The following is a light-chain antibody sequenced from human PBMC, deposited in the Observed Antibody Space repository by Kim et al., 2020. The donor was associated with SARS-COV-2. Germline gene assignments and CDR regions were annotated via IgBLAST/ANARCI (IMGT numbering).Light chain of an antibody. CDR3: QKYTVAQWT. CDR2: AAS. Sequence: ASVGDRVTITCRASQGISNYLAWYQQKPGKVPKVLIYAASTLQSGVPSRFSGSGSGTEFTLTISSLQPEDVATYYCQKYTVAQWTFGQGTRVDIK. CDR1: QGISNY. V-gene: IGKV1-27*01. J-gene: IGKJ1*01.